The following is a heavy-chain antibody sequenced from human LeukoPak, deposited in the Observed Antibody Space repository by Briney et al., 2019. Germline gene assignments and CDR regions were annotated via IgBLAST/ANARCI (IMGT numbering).Heavy chain of an antibody. CDR3: ARGRYASSWYCDY. CDR1: GFTFSSYS. D-gene: IGHD6-13*01. Sequence: GGSLTLSCAASGFTFSSYSMNWVRQAPGKGLEWVSYISGGSSTIYYADSVKGRFTISRDDAKNSLYLQMNSLRAEDTAVYYCARGRYASSWYCDYWGQGTLVTVSS. J-gene: IGHJ4*02. CDR2: ISGGSSTI. V-gene: IGHV3-48*04.